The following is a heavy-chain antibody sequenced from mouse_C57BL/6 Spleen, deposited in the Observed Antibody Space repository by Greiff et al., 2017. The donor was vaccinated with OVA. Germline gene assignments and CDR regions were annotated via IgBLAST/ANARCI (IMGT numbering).Heavy chain of an antibody. Sequence: VQLQQPGAELVKPGASVKMSCKASGYTFTSYWITWVKQRPGQGLEWIGDIYPGSGSTNYNEKFKSKATLTVDTSSSTAYMQLSSLTSEDAAVYYCARMNYDYGEFAYWGQGTLVTVSA. D-gene: IGHD2-4*01. CDR3: ARMNYDYGEFAY. CDR2: IYPGSGST. V-gene: IGHV1-55*01. J-gene: IGHJ3*01. CDR1: GYTFTSYW.